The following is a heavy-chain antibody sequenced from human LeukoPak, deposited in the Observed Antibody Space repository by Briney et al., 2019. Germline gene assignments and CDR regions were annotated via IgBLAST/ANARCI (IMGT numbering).Heavy chain of an antibody. CDR2: IIPILGIA. V-gene: IGHV1-69*04. D-gene: IGHD5-18*01. CDR3: ASSLDTAMVLN. J-gene: IGHJ4*02. Sequence: SSVKVSCKASGGTFSSYAISWVRQAPGQGREWMGRIIPILGIANYAQKFQGRVTITADKSTSTAYMELSSLRSEDTAVYYCASSLDTAMVLNWGQGTLVTVSS. CDR1: GGTFSSYA.